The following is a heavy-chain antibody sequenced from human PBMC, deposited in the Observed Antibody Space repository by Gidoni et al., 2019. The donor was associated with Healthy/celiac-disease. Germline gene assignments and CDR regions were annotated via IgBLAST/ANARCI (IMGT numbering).Heavy chain of an antibody. CDR1: GGSISSYY. D-gene: IGHD3-10*01. J-gene: IGHJ4*02. CDR3: ARGGVRGVFDY. Sequence: QVQLQESGPGLVKPSETLSLTCTVPGGSISSYYWSWIRQPPGKGLEWIGYIYYSGSTNYNPSLKSRVTISVDTSKNHFSLRLSSVTAADTAVYSCARGGVRGVFDYWGQGTLVTVSS. CDR2: IYYSGST. V-gene: IGHV4-59*01.